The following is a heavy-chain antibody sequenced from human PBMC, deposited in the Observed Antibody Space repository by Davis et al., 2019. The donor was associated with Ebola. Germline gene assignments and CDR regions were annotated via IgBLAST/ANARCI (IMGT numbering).Heavy chain of an antibody. CDR3: VRDLDWAFDY. V-gene: IGHV3-23*01. Sequence: GESLKISCVASGFMFSSYVMGWVRQVPGRGLEWVSRIGGSGYTVDYGDSVRGRFTVSRDNAKDSLYLQLNSLRDDDTAMYYCVRDLDWAFDYWGQGTLVTVSS. D-gene: IGHD3-9*01. CDR1: GFMFSSYV. J-gene: IGHJ4*02. CDR2: IGGSGYTV.